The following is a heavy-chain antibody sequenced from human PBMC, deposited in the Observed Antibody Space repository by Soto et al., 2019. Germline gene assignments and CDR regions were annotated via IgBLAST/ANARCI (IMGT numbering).Heavy chain of an antibody. Sequence: EVQLLESGGGVVQPGGSLRLSCAASGFTFSDYAMSWVRQTPGKGLQWVSGVGGSDDDKHYADSVRGRFIVSRDNSKNTLYLQRNSLRADDTAIYYGAKDASSFKGVWAPLDMWGQGTEVTVSS. J-gene: IGHJ3*02. D-gene: IGHD2-8*01. CDR3: AKDASSFKGVWAPLDM. CDR1: GFTFSDYA. CDR2: VGGSDDDK. V-gene: IGHV3-23*01.